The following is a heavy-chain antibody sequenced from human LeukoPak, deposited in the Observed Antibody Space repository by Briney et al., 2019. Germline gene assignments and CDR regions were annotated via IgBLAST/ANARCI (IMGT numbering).Heavy chain of an antibody. V-gene: IGHV3-21*01. CDR2: ISSSSSYI. D-gene: IGHD5-12*01. Sequence: GGSLRLSCAAPGFTFSSYSMNWVRQAPGKGLEWVSSISSSSSYIYYADSVKGRFTISRDNAKNSLYLQMNSLRAEDTAVYYCARGREEYSGYDYRLWGFWGQGTLVTVSS. CDR1: GFTFSSYS. CDR3: ARGREEYSGYDYRLWGF. J-gene: IGHJ4*02.